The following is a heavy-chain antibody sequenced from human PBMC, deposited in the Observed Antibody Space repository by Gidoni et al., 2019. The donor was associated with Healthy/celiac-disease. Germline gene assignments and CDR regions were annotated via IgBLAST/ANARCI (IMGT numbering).Heavy chain of an antibody. CDR3: ARGSSGSLHWFDP. Sequence: QVQLQESGPGLLKPSETLSLTCTVSGGSISTYYWSWIRQPPGKGLEWIGYIYYSGITNYNPSLKSRVTISVDTLKNQFSLKLSSVSGADTAIYYCARGSSGSLHWFDPWGQGTLVTVSS. CDR1: GGSISTYY. CDR2: IYYSGIT. J-gene: IGHJ5*02. V-gene: IGHV4-59*01. D-gene: IGHD6-19*01.